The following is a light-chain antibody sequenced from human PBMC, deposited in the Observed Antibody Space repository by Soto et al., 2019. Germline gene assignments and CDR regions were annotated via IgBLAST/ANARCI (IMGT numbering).Light chain of an antibody. Sequence: QSVLTHPPSASGTPGQRVTISCSGSRSNIGSNPVNWYQQLPGTAPKLLIDSNNQRPSGVPDRFSGSRSGTSASLAISGLQSEDEADYYCAAWDDSLYGRVFGTGTKVTV. V-gene: IGLV1-44*01. CDR2: SNN. J-gene: IGLJ1*01. CDR3: AAWDDSLYGRV. CDR1: RSNIGSNP.